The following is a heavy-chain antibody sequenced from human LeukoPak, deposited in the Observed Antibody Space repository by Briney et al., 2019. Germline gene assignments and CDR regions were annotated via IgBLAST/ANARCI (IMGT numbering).Heavy chain of an antibody. Sequence: GASVKVSCKASGYTFTKYGIHWVRQAPGQRLEWMGWSNAGNSNTKYSQGFQGRVTITRDTSASTAYMELSSLRSEDMAVYYCAREADSGSYFDYWGQGTLVTVSS. CDR3: AREADSGSYFDY. V-gene: IGHV1-3*02. CDR2: SNAGNSNT. CDR1: GYTFTKYG. J-gene: IGHJ4*02. D-gene: IGHD1-26*01.